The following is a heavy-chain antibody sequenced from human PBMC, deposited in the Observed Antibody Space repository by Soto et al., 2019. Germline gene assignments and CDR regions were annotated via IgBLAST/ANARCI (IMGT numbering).Heavy chain of an antibody. J-gene: IGHJ5*02. V-gene: IGHV1-69*08. Sequence: QVQLVQSGAEVKKPGSSVKVSCKASGGTFSSYTISWVRQAPGQGLEWMGRIIPILGRANYAQKFQGRVTITADQSTSTADLELSSLRSEDTAVYCCASDRRFDSRGWFDPWGQGTLVTVSP. CDR3: ASDRRFDSRGWFDP. CDR2: IIPILGRA. D-gene: IGHD6-13*01. CDR1: GGTFSSYT.